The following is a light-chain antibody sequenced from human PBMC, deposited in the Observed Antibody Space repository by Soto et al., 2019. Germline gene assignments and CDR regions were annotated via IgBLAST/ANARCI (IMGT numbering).Light chain of an antibody. CDR2: RDD. J-gene: IGLJ1*01. V-gene: IGLV1-44*01. CDR3: AAWDDSPGGGV. Sequence: QAVVTQPPSASGTPGQRVTISGSGSHSNIGSNTVNWYQQLPGTAPKLLIYRDDQRPSGVPDRFSGSKSGTSASLAISGRQYEDEADYYCAAWDDSPGGGVFGTGTKLTVL. CDR1: HSNIGSNT.